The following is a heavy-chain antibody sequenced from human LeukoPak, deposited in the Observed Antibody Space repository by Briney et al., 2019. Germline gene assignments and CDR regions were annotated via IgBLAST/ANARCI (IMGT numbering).Heavy chain of an antibody. CDR2: MYTCGTT. D-gene: IGHD5-24*01. CDR1: GFTVSSSY. CDR3: ARDRRDGYCLGH. V-gene: IGHV3-66*01. J-gene: IGHJ4*02. Sequence: GGSLRLSCTGSGFTVSSSYMSWVRQTPGKGVEWVSVMYTCGTTYYADSVKGRFTISTDISKNTVNLQMNSLRAEDTAVYYCARDRRDGYCLGHWGQGTLVTVSS.